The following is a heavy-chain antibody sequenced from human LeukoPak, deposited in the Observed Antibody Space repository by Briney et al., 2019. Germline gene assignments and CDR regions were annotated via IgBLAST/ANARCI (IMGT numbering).Heavy chain of an antibody. CDR1: GGTFSSYA. D-gene: IGHD3-10*01. J-gene: IGHJ5*02. CDR3: ARVGTMVRERGMKYNWFDP. V-gene: IGHV1-69*05. CDR2: IIPIFGTA. Sequence: SVKVSCKASGGTFSSYAISWVRQAPGQGLEWMGGIIPIFGTANYAQKFQGRVTITTDESTSTAYMELSSLGSEDTAVYYCARVGTMVRERGMKYNWFDPWGQGTLVTVSS.